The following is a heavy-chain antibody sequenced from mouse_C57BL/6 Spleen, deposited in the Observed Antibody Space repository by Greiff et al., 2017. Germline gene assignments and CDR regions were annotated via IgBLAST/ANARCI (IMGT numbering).Heavy chain of an antibody. J-gene: IGHJ1*03. D-gene: IGHD1-1*01. CDR3: ARGGTTVVATRYFDV. CDR2: IYPSDSET. CDR1: GYTFTGYW. Sequence: QVQLQQPGAELVRPGSSVKLSCKASGYTFTGYWMDWVKQRPGQGLEWIGNIYPSDSETHYNQKFKDKATLTVDKSSSTAYMQLSSLTSEDSAVYYCARGGTTVVATRYFDVWGTGTTVTVSS. V-gene: IGHV1-61*01.